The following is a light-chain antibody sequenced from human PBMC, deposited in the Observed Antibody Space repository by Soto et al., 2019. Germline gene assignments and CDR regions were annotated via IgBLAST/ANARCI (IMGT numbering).Light chain of an antibody. CDR1: SSDVDGCNF. CDR3: SSYRSTTTFGV. V-gene: IGLV2-8*01. J-gene: IGLJ1*01. CDR2: QVN. Sequence: QSALTQPPSASGSPGQSVTISCTGTSSDVDGCNFVSWYQQHPGKAPKLIIYQVNKRPSGVPDRFSGSKAGNTASLTVSGLQAEDEADYFCSSYRSTTTFGVFGTGTKLTVL.